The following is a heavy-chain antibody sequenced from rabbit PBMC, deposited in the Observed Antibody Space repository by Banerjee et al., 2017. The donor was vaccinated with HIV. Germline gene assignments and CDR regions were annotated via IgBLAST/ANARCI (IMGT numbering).Heavy chain of an antibody. V-gene: IGHV1S47*01. D-gene: IGHD7-1*01. CDR1: GFDFSTNT. CDR3: ARGDGAYAGYDGL. Sequence: EESGGDLVKPGASLTLTCTASGFDFSTNTMCWVRQAPGKGLEWIGYIYPDDGSTYYASWVNGRFTISSDNAQNTVDLHMNSLTAADTATYFCARGDGAYAGYDGLWGPGTLVTVS. CDR2: IYPDDGST. J-gene: IGHJ4*01.